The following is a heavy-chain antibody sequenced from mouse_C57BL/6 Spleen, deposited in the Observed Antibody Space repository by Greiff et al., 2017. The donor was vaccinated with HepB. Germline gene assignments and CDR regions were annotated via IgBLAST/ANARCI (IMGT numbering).Heavy chain of an antibody. Sequence: VQLQQSGAELARPGASVKLSCKASGYTFTSYGISWVKQRTGQGLEWIGEIYPRSGNTYYNEKFKGKATLTADKSSSTAYMELRSLTSEDSAVYFCARCYGSSSGFAYWGQGTLVTVSA. CDR2: IYPRSGNT. J-gene: IGHJ3*01. D-gene: IGHD1-1*01. V-gene: IGHV1-81*01. CDR3: ARCYGSSSGFAY. CDR1: GYTFTSYG.